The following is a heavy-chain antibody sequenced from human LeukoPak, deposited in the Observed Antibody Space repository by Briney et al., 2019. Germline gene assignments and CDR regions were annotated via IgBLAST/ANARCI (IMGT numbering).Heavy chain of an antibody. CDR2: IYYSGST. Sequence: PSETLSLTCTLPRGSISSYYWSWIRPPPRKGLEWIWYIYYSGSTNYNPSLKSRVTISVDTSKNQFSLKLSSVTAADTAVYYCAREATLSYYDILTGLGAFDIWGQGTMVTVSS. CDR1: RGSISSYY. CDR3: AREATLSYYDILTGLGAFDI. V-gene: IGHV4-59*01. J-gene: IGHJ3*02. D-gene: IGHD3-9*01.